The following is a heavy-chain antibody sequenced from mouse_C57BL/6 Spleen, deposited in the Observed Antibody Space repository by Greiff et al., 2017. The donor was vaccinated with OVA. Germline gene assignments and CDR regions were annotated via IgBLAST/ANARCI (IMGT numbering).Heavy chain of an antibody. J-gene: IGHJ4*01. D-gene: IGHD1-1*01. CDR2: IYPGDGDT. Sequence: VQLQQSGAELVKPGASVKISCKASGYAFSSYWMNWVKQRPGKGLEWIGQIYPGDGDTNYNGKFKGKATLTADKSSSTAYMQLSSLTSEDSAVYFCARRMTVVARDYAMDYWGQGTSVTVSS. V-gene: IGHV1-80*01. CDR3: ARRMTVVARDYAMDY. CDR1: GYAFSSYW.